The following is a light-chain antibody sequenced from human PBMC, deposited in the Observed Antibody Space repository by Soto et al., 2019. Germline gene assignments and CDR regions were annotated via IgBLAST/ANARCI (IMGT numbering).Light chain of an antibody. Sequence: QSALTQPASVSGSPGQSITISCTGSSGDIGDYKYVSWYKQHPGKAPKLMIYDVSNRPSGVSNRFSASKSVNTASLTIYGLQAEDEADYYCSSYTSTNFVIFGGGTKVTVL. CDR1: SGDIGDYKY. CDR3: SSYTSTNFVI. V-gene: IGLV2-14*01. J-gene: IGLJ2*01. CDR2: DVS.